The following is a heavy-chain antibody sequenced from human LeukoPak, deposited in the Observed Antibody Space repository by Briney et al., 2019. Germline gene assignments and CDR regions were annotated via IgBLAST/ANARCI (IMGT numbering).Heavy chain of an antibody. CDR2: ISSSGTTM. J-gene: IGHJ4*02. CDR3: ARYFDFWSAFDY. CDR1: GFTFSDYY. V-gene: IGHV3-11*04. Sequence: GGSLRLSCAASGFTFSDYYMSWIRQAPGKGLEWVSYISSSGTTMYYADSVKGRFTISRDNAKNSLYLQMNSLRAEDTAVYYCARYFDFWSAFDYWGQGTLVTVSS. D-gene: IGHD3-3*01.